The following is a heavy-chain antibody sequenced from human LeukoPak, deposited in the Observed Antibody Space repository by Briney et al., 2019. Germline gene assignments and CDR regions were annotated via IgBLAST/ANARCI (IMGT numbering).Heavy chain of an antibody. J-gene: IGHJ3*02. V-gene: IGHV3-7*03. Sequence: GGSLRLSCAAAGFTFSRYWMSWVRQATGKGLECVAKIKEDGSEKHYVDSVKGRFTISRDNAKNSLYLQMNSLRAEDTAVYYCARDTYCSSTSCYGQGAFDIWGQGTMVTVSS. D-gene: IGHD2-2*01. CDR3: ARDTYCSSTSCYGQGAFDI. CDR1: GFTFSRYW. CDR2: IKEDGSEK.